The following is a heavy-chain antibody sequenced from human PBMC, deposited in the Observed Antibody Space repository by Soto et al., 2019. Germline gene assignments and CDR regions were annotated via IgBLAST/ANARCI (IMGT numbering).Heavy chain of an antibody. J-gene: IGHJ4*02. CDR1: GFTFSNYR. D-gene: IGHD1-1*01. Sequence: GGSLRLSCATSGFTFSNYRMHWVRQAPGKGPVWVSRISSDATSINYADSVKGRFTISRDNAKNTLYLQMNSLTVEDTAIYYCASLDTDRIQIAGYWGQGIQVTVSS. CDR3: ASLDTDRIQIAGY. CDR2: ISSDATSI. V-gene: IGHV3-74*01.